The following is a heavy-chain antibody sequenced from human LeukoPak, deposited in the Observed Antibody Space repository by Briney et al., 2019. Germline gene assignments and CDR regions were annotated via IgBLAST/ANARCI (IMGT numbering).Heavy chain of an antibody. CDR1: DGSISGQY. J-gene: IGHJ4*02. Sequence: SETLSLTCTVSDGSISGQYLSWSRQPPGEGLGWGAHIYYSGTTNYNPSLKGRVSISLDTSKNQFSLKVRSMTAADTAVYYCARGHLSGSSHFDSWGQGALVTVSS. V-gene: IGHV4-59*11. CDR3: ARGHLSGSSHFDS. D-gene: IGHD6-13*01. CDR2: IYYSGTT.